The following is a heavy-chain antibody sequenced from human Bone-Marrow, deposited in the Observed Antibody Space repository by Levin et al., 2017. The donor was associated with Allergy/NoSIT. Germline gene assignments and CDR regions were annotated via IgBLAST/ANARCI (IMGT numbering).Heavy chain of an antibody. V-gene: IGHV3-7*04. J-gene: IGHJ4*02. Sequence: SCAASGFTFSNYWMSWVRQAPGKGLEWVANIKQDGSEKYYVDSVKGRFTISRDNAKNSLFLQMNSLRAEDTAVYYCARGKEQLFDYWGQGTLVTVSS. CDR3: ARGKEQLFDY. CDR1: GFTFSNYW. D-gene: IGHD6-13*01. CDR2: IKQDGSEK.